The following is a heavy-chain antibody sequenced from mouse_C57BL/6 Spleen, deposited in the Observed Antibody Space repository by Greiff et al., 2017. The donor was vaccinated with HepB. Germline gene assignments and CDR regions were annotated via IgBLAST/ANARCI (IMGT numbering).Heavy chain of an antibody. V-gene: IGHV2-5*01. J-gene: IGHJ1*03. CDR1: GFSLTSYG. CDR2: IWRGGST. D-gene: IGHD1-1*01. CDR3: ATNYYGSSYWYFDV. Sequence: VKLVESGPGLVQPSQRLSITCTVSGFSLTSYGVHWVRQSPGKGLEWLGVIWRGGSTDYNAAFMSRLSITKDNSKSQVFFKMNSLQADDTAIYYCATNYYGSSYWYFDVWGTGTTVTVSS.